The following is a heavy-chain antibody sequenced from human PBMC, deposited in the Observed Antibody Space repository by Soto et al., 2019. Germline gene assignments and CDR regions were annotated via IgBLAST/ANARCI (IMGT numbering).Heavy chain of an antibody. CDR3: AKETQANLGTGGFDH. D-gene: IGHD7-27*01. CDR1: GFSFDDCA. J-gene: IGHJ4*02. Sequence: SLRLSCAASGFSFDDCAMHWVRQARGKGLEWVSGISWNSDSVGYTDSAKGRFTISRDNAKNSVYLQMNSLRPEDTAFYYCAKETQANLGTGGFDHWGQGVLVTVSS. CDR2: ISWNSDSV. V-gene: IGHV3-9*01.